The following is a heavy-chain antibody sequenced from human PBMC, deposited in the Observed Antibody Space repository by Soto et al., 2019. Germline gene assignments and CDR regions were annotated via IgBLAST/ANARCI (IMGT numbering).Heavy chain of an antibody. CDR2: IKSTTDGGTT. Sequence: PGKRLEWVGRIKSTTDGGTTDFAAPVKGRFAISRDDSKNMVYLQMNSLKTEETAVYYFFFQAEDGIRDTVPVSAFLLNRSSDL. D-gene: IGHD2-15*01. V-gene: IGHV3-15*07. J-gene: IGHJ2*01. CDR3: FFQAEDGIRDTVPVSAFLLNRSSDL.